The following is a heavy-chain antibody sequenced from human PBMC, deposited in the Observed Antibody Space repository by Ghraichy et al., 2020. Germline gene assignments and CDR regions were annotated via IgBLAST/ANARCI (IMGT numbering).Heavy chain of an antibody. J-gene: IGHJ3*02. D-gene: IGHD1-1*01. Sequence: GESLNISCAASGFTFSSYEMNWVRQAPGKGLEWVSYISSGGSTIYYADSVKGRFTISRDNAENSLYLQMNSLRADDTAVYYCAREARYDDFDIWGQGTMVTVSS. V-gene: IGHV3-48*03. CDR2: ISSGGSTI. CDR1: GFTFSSYE. CDR3: AREARYDDFDI.